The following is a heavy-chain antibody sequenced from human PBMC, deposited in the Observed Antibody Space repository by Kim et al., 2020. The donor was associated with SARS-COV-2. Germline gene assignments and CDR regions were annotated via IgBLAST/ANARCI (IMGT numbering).Heavy chain of an antibody. CDR1: GGSISSGGYY. J-gene: IGHJ6*02. V-gene: IGHV4-31*03. CDR3: ARDRVYCSGGSCSNRWHYYYGMDV. CDR2: IYYSGST. D-gene: IGHD2-15*01. Sequence: SETLSLTCTVSGGSISSGGYYWSWIRQHPGKGLEWIGYIYYSGSTYYNPSLKSRVTISVDTSKNQFSLKLSSVTAADTAVYYCARDRVYCSGGSCSNRWHYYYGMDVWGQGTTVTVSS.